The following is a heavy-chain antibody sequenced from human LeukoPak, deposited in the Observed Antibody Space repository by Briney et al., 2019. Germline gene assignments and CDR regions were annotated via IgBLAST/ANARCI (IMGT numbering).Heavy chain of an antibody. CDR3: ATIPPGGWYSLRG. CDR1: GGSFSGYY. J-gene: IGHJ4*02. D-gene: IGHD6-19*01. V-gene: IGHV4-34*01. CDR2: INHSGST. Sequence: PSETLSLTCAVYGGSFSGYYWSWIRQPPGKGLEWIGEINHSGSTNYNPSLKSRVTISVDTSKNQFSLKLSSVTAVDTAVYYCATIPPGGWYSLRGWGQGTLVTVSS.